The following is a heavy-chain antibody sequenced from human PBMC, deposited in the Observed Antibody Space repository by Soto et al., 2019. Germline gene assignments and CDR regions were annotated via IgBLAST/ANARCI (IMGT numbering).Heavy chain of an antibody. CDR1: GFSLTDTRVG. D-gene: IGHD2-21*02. Sequence: QDTLRESGPVLVRPTETLTLTCAVSGFSLTDTRVGVSWIRQPPGKALEWLAHIFSPGEISYTTSLRSRLTISKDTSKSQVVLSLANMGPMDTAAYFCARVRNTAVNYYYFGMDVWGQGTSVTVSS. CDR2: IFSPGEI. V-gene: IGHV2-26*01. J-gene: IGHJ6*02. CDR3: ARVRNTAVNYYYFGMDV.